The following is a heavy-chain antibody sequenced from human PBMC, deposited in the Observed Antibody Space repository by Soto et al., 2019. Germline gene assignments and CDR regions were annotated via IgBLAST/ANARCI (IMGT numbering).Heavy chain of an antibody. CDR1: GGSISSYY. CDR2: IYYSGST. J-gene: IGHJ4*02. Sequence: SEPLSLTCTVSGGSISSYYWSWIRQPPGKGLEWIGYIYYSGSTNYNPSLKSRVTISVDTSKNQFSLKLSSVTAADTAVYYCARGINSHYADYWGQGTLVTVSS. V-gene: IGHV4-59*01. D-gene: IGHD3-16*01. CDR3: ARGINSHYADY.